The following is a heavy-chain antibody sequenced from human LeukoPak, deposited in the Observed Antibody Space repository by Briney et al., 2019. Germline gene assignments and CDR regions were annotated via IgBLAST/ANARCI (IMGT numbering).Heavy chain of an antibody. Sequence: GGSLRLSCAASGFTFSSYSMNWVRQAPGKGLEWVSSISSSSSYIYYADSVKGRFTISRDNAKNSLYLQMNSLRAEDTAVYYCAREPQAYSSSWYRHYWGQGTLVTVSS. CDR2: ISSSSSYI. D-gene: IGHD6-13*01. J-gene: IGHJ4*02. V-gene: IGHV3-21*01. CDR1: GFTFSSYS. CDR3: AREPQAYSSSWYRHY.